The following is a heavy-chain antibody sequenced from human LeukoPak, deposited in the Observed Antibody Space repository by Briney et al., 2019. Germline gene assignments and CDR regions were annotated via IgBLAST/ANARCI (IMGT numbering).Heavy chain of an antibody. CDR1: GYTFTSYG. CDR3: ARDQSVAVRGVIDF. V-gene: IGHV1-2*02. Sequence: ASVKVSCKASGYTFTSYGISWVRQAPGQGLEWMGWVNPRSGGTNSAQKFQGRVTMTGDMSISTAYMELSRLTSGDTAVYYCARDQSVAVRGVIDFWGQGTLITVSS. D-gene: IGHD5/OR15-5a*01. J-gene: IGHJ4*02. CDR2: VNPRSGGT.